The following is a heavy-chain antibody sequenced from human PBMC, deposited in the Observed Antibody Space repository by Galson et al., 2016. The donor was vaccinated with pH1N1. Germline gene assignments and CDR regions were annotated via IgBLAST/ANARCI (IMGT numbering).Heavy chain of an antibody. J-gene: IGHJ6*02. D-gene: IGHD2-2*02. V-gene: IGHV1-8*01. CDR2: MNPNSGNT. Sequence: SVKVSCKASGYTFTSYDINWVRQATGQGLELMGWMNPNSGNTGYTQKFQGRVTMTRNTSISTAYMELSSLRSEDTAVYYCAVGHCSSTSCYIGEDYYNYGMDVWGQGTTVTVSS. CDR3: AVGHCSSTSCYIGEDYYNYGMDV. CDR1: GYTFTSYD.